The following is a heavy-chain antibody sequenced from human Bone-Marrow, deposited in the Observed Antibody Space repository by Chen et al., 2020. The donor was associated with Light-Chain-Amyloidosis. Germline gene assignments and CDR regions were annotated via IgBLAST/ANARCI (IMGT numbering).Heavy chain of an antibody. V-gene: IGHV3-23*04. CDR1: GFNFSSFG. CDR3: TRKGGYFDF. D-gene: IGHD3-10*01. Sequence: EVQLVESGGGLVQPWVSLRLSCATSGFNFSSFGMSWVRQAPGKGLEWVSTVSGSTVSTYYAGAVKGRFIISRDNSKSTLYLQMNSLRAGDTAVYFCTRKGGYFDFWGQGSLVTVSS. J-gene: IGHJ4*02. CDR2: VSGSTVST.